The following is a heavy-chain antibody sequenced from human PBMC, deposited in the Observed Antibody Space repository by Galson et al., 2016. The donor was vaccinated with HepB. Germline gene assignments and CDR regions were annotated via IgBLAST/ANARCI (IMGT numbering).Heavy chain of an antibody. Sequence: SLRLSCAASGFRFSSYAVSWVRQAPGKGLEWVSGISGSGGRTFYAASVKGRFTRSRDNSKNTVYLQMNSLRVEDTALYYCAKDGYFASGSALYGMDVWGQGTTVTVSS. CDR2: ISGSGGRT. V-gene: IGHV3-23*01. D-gene: IGHD3-10*01. CDR3: AKDGYFASGSALYGMDV. CDR1: GFRFSSYA. J-gene: IGHJ6*02.